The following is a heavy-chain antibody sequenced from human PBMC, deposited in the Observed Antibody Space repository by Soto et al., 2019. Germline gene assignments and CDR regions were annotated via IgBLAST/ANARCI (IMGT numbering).Heavy chain of an antibody. D-gene: IGHD6-6*01. CDR3: ARVPMYSSSGYYYYYGMDV. CDR1: GYTFTGYY. V-gene: IGHV1-2*04. CDR2: INPNSGGT. Sequence: ASVKVSCKASGYTFTGYYMHWVRQAPGQGLEWMGWINPNSGGTNYAQKFQGWVTMTRDTSISTAYMELSRLRSDDTAVYYCARVPMYSSSGYYYYYGMDVCGQGTTVTVS. J-gene: IGHJ6*02.